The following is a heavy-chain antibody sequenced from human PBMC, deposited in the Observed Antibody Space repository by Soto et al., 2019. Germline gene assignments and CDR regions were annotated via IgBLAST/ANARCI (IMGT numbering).Heavy chain of an antibody. Sequence: QVTVKESGPVLVKPTETLTLTCTVSGFSLSNAGLGVSWIRQPPGKALEWLAHIFSNDEKSYSTSLKSRLTISXDTXKSQVVLTMTNMDPVDTATYYCASTYSTSWYWFAPWGQGTLVTVSS. V-gene: IGHV2-26*04. CDR3: ASTYSTSWYWFAP. D-gene: IGHD6-13*01. CDR1: GFSLSNAGLG. J-gene: IGHJ5*02. CDR2: IFSNDEK.